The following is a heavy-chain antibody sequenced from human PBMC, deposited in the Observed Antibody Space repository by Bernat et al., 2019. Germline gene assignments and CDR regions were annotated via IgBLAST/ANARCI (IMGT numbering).Heavy chain of an antibody. CDR2: VNGGGSDT. J-gene: IGHJ4*02. D-gene: IGHD2-2*01. V-gene: IGHV3-48*02. CDR1: GFTFSIYS. CDR3: ARDYAYALDY. Sequence: EVQLVESGGGLVQPGGSLRLSCAASGFTFSIYSMNWVRQSPGKGLEWVSYVNGGGSDTYYADSVKGRFTISRDNAKNSLYLQMNSLRDEDTAVYYCARDYAYALDYWGQGTLVTVS.